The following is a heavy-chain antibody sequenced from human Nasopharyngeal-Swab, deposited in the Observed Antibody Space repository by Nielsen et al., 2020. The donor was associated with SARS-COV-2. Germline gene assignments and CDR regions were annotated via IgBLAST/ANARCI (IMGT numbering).Heavy chain of an antibody. CDR3: ARHDGGVRGVIINGVDY. CDR2: ISYDGSNK. V-gene: IGHV3-30-3*01. J-gene: IGHJ4*02. Sequence: VRQAPGKGLEWVVVISYDGSNKYYADSVKGRFTISRDNSKNTLYLQMNSLRAEDTAVYYCARHDGGVRGVIINGVDYWGQGTLVTVSS. D-gene: IGHD3-10*01.